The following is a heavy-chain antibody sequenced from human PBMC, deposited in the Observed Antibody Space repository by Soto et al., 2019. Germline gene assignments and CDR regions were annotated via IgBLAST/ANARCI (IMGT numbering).Heavy chain of an antibody. J-gene: IGHJ4*02. V-gene: IGHV1-46*01. CDR1: GYTFTSYY. CDR3: ASHDYGDYVVDY. Sequence: VKVSCKASGYTFTSYYMHWVRQPPGQGLEWMGIINPSGGSTSYAQKFQGRVTITADKSTSTAYMELSSLRSEDTAVYYCASHDYGDYVVDYWGQGTLVTVSS. CDR2: INPSGGST. D-gene: IGHD4-17*01.